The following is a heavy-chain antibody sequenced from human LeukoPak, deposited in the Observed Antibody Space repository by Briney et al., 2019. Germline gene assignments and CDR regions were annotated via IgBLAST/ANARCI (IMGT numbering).Heavy chain of an antibody. CDR3: AREGGKYYYDSSGSFDY. CDR2: IWYDGSNK. J-gene: IGHJ4*02. CDR1: GFTFSSYG. V-gene: IGHV3-33*01. Sequence: GGSLRLSCAASGFTFSSYGMHWVRQAPGKGLEWVAVIWYDGSNKYYADSVKGRFTISRDNSKNTLYLQMNSLRAEDTAVYYCAREGGKYYYDSSGSFDYWGQGTLVTVSS. D-gene: IGHD3-22*01.